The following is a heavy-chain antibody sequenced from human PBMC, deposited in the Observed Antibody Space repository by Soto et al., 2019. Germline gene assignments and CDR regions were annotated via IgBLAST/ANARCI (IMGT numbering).Heavy chain of an antibody. CDR1: GFTFSSYA. D-gene: IGHD4-17*01. Sequence: QVQLVESGGGVVQPGRSLRLSCAASGFTFSSYAMHWVRQAPGKGLEWVAVISYDGSNKYYADSVKGRFTISRDNSKNTLYLQMNSLIAEDTAVYYCARDLLMTTVTHGDYWGQGTLVTVSS. V-gene: IGHV3-30-3*01. CDR3: ARDLLMTTVTHGDY. J-gene: IGHJ4*02. CDR2: ISYDGSNK.